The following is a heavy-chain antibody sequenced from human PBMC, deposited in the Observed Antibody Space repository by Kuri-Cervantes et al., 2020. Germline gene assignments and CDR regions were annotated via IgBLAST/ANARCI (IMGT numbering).Heavy chain of an antibody. CDR1: GYTFTAYH. CDR3: ARNLAVAGTIWFDP. Sequence: SVKVSCKASGYTFTAYHMHWVRQAPGQGLEWMGGIIPIFGTANYAQKFQGRVTITADESTSTAYMELSSLRSEDTAVYYCARNLAVAGTIWFDPWGQGTLVTVSS. V-gene: IGHV1-69*13. J-gene: IGHJ5*02. CDR2: IIPIFGTA. D-gene: IGHD6-19*01.